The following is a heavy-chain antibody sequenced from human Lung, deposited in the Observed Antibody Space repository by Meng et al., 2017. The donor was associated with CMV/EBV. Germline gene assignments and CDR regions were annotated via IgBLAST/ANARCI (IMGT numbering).Heavy chain of an antibody. J-gene: IGHJ4*02. Sequence: SLKIPCPAPGFTLDDYAMHWVRQSPGKGLEWVSGISWNSAPIGYAGSVKGRFTISRDNAKNSLYLQMNSLRAEDTALYYCAKDLQGGESGYDFDNWGQGTLVTVS. CDR2: ISWNSAPI. D-gene: IGHD6-25*01. CDR3: AKDLQGGESGYDFDN. CDR1: GFTLDDYA. V-gene: IGHV3-9*01.